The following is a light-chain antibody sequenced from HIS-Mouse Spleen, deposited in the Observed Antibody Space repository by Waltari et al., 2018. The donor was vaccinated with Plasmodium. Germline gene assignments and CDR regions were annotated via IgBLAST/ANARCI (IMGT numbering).Light chain of an antibody. CDR1: PLPKTT. CDR2: EDS. Sequence: SYELTQPPSVSVSPGQTARITCPGDPLPKTTPYLYQQKSGQAPVLVINEDSKRPSGIPERFSGSSSGTMATLTISGAQVEDEADYYCYSTDSSGNHRVFGGGTKLTVL. V-gene: IGLV3-10*01. J-gene: IGLJ3*02. CDR3: YSTDSSGNHRV.